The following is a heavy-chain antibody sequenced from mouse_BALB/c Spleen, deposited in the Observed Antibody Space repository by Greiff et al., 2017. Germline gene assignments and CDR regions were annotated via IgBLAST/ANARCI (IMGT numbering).Heavy chain of an antibody. V-gene: IGHV1-82*01. J-gene: IGHJ4*01. CDR2: IYPGDGDT. Sequence: VNVVESGPELVKPGASVKISCKASGYAFSSSWMNWVKQRPGQGLEWIGRIYPGDGDTNYNGKFKGKATLTADKSSSTAYMQLSSLTSVDSAVYFCARSGPYSLWGQGTSVTVSS. D-gene: IGHD2-10*01. CDR1: GYAFSSSW. CDR3: ARSGPYSL.